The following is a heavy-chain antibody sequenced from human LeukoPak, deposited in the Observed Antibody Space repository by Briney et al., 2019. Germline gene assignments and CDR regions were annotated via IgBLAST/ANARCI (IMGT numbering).Heavy chain of an antibody. D-gene: IGHD6-13*01. Sequence: GGALRLSCAASGVTPTRNAMSWGRQAPGKGGEWVSTIGGSGDSTYYANSVKGRFTISRANSKNTLYLQMNNLRAEDTAVHPCAKADSSSCYNTYVAYWGQGTLVTVSS. CDR3: AKADSSSCYNTYVAY. CDR2: IGGSGDST. CDR1: GVTPTRNA. V-gene: IGHV3-23*01. J-gene: IGHJ4*02.